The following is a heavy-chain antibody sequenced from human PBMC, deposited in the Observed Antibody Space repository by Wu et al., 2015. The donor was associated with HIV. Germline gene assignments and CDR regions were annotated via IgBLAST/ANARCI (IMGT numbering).Heavy chain of an antibody. CDR2: INPNNGDT. D-gene: IGHD2-21*02. CDR3: ARDPFVRIPQSYGGDYYGWFDP. CDR1: GYTFIGYY. V-gene: IGHV1-2*02. Sequence: QVQLVQSGAEVKKPGASVKVSCKSSGYTFIGYYIHWVRQAPGQGLEWMGWINPNNGDTRYAQKFQGRVTMTRDTSATTVYMELSTLASDDTAIYYCARDPFVRIPQSYGGDYYGWFDPWGRGTLVTVSS. J-gene: IGHJ5*02.